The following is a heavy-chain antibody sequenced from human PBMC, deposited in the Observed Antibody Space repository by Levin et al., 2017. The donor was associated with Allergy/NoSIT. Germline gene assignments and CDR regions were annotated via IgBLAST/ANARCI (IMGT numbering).Heavy chain of an antibody. V-gene: IGHV4-59*01. Sequence: SETLSLTCTVSGGSISSYYWSWIRQPPGKGLEWIGYIYYSGSTNYNPSLKSRVTISVDTSKNQFSLKLSSVTAADTAVYYCARHFDFWSGNNWFDPWGQGTLVTVSS. CDR1: GGSISSYY. D-gene: IGHD3-3*01. J-gene: IGHJ5*02. CDR2: IYYSGST. CDR3: ARHFDFWSGNNWFDP.